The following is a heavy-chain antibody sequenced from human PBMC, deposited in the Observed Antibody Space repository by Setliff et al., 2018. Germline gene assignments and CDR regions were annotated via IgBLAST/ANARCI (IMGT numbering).Heavy chain of an antibody. V-gene: IGHV4-4*07. J-gene: IGHJ6*03. D-gene: IGHD6-19*01. CDR1: GGSISSYY. CDR2: IYIGGSA. CDR3: AREQWLDPPGYYRDV. Sequence: SETLSLTCTVSGGSISSYYWSWIRQPAGKGLEWIGHIYIGGSANSNPSLKSRVTMSIDTSKNQFSLKLNSVTAADMAVYYCAREQWLDPPGYYRDVWAKGTTVTVS.